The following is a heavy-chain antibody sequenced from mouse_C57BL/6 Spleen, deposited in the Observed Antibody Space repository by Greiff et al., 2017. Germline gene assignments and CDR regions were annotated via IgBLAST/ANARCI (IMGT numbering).Heavy chain of an antibody. J-gene: IGHJ1*03. CDR3: AIGCYGYSWYMDV. D-gene: IGHD1-1*01. Sequence: VQLQQSGPELVKPGASVKMSCKASGYTFTDYNMHWVKQSHGKSLEWIGYINPNNGGTSYNQKFKGKATLTVNKASSTAYMELRSLTSEDSAVYYCAIGCYGYSWYMDVWGTGTTGTVSS. CDR2: INPNNGGT. CDR1: GYTFTDYN. V-gene: IGHV1-22*01.